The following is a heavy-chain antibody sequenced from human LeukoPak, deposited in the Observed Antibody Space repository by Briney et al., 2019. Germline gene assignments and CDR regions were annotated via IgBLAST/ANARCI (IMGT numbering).Heavy chain of an antibody. D-gene: IGHD5-12*01. CDR2: ISYDGSNK. V-gene: IGHV3-30*18. Sequence: GRSLTLSCAASGFTFSSYGMHWVRQPPGKGLEWVAVISYDGSNKYYADSVKGRFTISRDNSKNALYLHMNSLRAEDTAVYYCAKEEGTRVYSGYDCDYWGQGTRVSVSS. CDR3: AKEEGTRVYSGYDCDY. J-gene: IGHJ4*02. CDR1: GFTFSSYG.